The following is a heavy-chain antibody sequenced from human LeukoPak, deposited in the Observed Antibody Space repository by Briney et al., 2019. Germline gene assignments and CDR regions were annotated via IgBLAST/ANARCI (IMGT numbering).Heavy chain of an antibody. CDR2: IYSGGST. D-gene: IGHD5-12*01. CDR3: VRFTLGGYAFDL. V-gene: IGHV3-66*01. CDR1: GFTVSNNY. Sequence: PGGSLRLSCAASGFTVSNNYMSWVRQAPGKGLEWVSAIYSGGSTYYADSVKGRFTISRDNSKNTLYLQMNSLRAEDTAVYYCVRFTLGGYAFDLWGQGTLVTVSS. J-gene: IGHJ4*02.